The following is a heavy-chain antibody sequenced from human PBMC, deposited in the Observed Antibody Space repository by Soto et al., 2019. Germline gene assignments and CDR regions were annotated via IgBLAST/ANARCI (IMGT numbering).Heavy chain of an antibody. V-gene: IGHV3-21*06. CDR3: VRGMNPLF. J-gene: IGHJ4*01. CDR1: GFTLRTYT. CDR2: ISISSSDR. Sequence: LRLSCAASGFTLRTYTMNWVRQAPGKGLEWVSSISISSSDRYYADSVRGRFTISRDNAKNALYLQMNSLRADDTAVYFCVRGMNPLFGGQGTLVTV.